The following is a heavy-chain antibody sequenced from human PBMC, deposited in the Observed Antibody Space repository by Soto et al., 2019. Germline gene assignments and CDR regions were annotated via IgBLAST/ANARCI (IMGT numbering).Heavy chain of an antibody. V-gene: IGHV1-46*01. J-gene: IGHJ5*02. D-gene: IGHD3-16*01. CDR2: VNPSGGRA. Sequence: QVQLVQSGAEVKKPGPSGRISCRASGYSFTSSYIHWVRQPPGQGLEWMGTVNPSGGRATYAQKFQGRVTMARDTSTSTAYLELSSLRSEDTAVYYCARDLGGNWFDPWGQGTLVTVSS. CDR1: GYSFTSSY. CDR3: ARDLGGNWFDP.